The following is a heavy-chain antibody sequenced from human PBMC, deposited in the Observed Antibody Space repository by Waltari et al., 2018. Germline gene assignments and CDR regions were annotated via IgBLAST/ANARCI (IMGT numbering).Heavy chain of an antibody. D-gene: IGHD1-26*01. CDR3: ARPGTGMVGGWELHDAFDI. CDR1: GGSISSSSYY. J-gene: IGHJ3*02. Sequence: QLQLQESGPGLVKPSETLSLTCTVSGGSISSSSYYWGWIRQPPGKGLEWIGSIYYSGSTYYNPSLKSRVTIAVDTSKNQFSLKLSSVTAADTAVYYCARPGTGMVGGWELHDAFDIWGQGTMVTVSS. CDR2: IYYSGST. V-gene: IGHV4-39*01.